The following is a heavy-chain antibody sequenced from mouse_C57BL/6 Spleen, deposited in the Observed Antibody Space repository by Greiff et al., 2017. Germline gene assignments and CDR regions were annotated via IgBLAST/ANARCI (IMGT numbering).Heavy chain of an antibody. CDR3: AREGLLRGAWVAY. CDR2: IYPRSGNT. V-gene: IGHV1-81*01. Sequence: VQLQQSGAELARPGASVKLSCKASGYTFTSYGISWVKQRTGQGLEWIGEIYPRSGNTYYNEKFKGKATLTADKSSSTAYMELRSLTSEDSAVYFCAREGLLRGAWVAYWGQGTLVTVSA. CDR1: GYTFTSYG. D-gene: IGHD2-3*01. J-gene: IGHJ3*01.